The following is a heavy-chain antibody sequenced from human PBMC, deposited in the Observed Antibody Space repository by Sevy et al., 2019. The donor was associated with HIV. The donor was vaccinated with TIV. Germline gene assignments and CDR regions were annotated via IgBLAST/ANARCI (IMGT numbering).Heavy chain of an antibody. Sequence: SETLSLTCAVYGGSFSGYYWSWIRQPPGKGLEWIGEINHSGNTNYNPSLKSRVTISVDTSKNQFSLKLSSVTAADTAVYYCARRIAAADYWGQGTLVTVSS. J-gene: IGHJ4*02. V-gene: IGHV4-34*01. CDR3: ARRIAAADY. CDR2: INHSGNT. D-gene: IGHD6-13*01. CDR1: GGSFSGYY.